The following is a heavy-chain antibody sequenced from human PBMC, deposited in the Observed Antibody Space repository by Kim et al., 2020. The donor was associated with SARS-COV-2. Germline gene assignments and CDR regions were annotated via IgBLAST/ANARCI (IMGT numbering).Heavy chain of an antibody. V-gene: IGHV3-49*04. CDR2: IRSKAYGGTT. CDR3: TRDLTAGALDYYYGMDV. J-gene: IGHJ6*02. D-gene: IGHD5-18*01. CDR1: GFTFGDYA. Sequence: GGSLRLSCTASGFTFGDYAMSWVRQAPGKGLEWVGFIRSKAYGGTTEYAASVKGRFTISRDDSKSIAYLQMNSLKTEDTAVYYCTRDLTAGALDYYYGMDVWGQGTTVTVSS.